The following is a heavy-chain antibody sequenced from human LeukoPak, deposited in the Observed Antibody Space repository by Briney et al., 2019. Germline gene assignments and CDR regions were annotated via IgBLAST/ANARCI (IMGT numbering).Heavy chain of an antibody. Sequence: GGSLRLSCAASGLTVSSNYMSWVRQAPGKGLEWVSIIYIGGDTYYADSVKGRFTISRDNSKNTLYLQMNSLRVEDTAVYYCARGPPPRTYYDFWSGYYYGMDVWGQGTTVTVSS. CDR1: GLTVSSNY. CDR3: ARGPPPRTYYDFWSGYYYGMDV. J-gene: IGHJ6*02. D-gene: IGHD3-3*01. CDR2: IYIGGDT. V-gene: IGHV3-53*01.